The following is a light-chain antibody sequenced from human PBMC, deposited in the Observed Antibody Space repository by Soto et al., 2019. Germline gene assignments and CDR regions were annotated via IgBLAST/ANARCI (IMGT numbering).Light chain of an antibody. CDR1: SSDVGGYDY. J-gene: IGLJ1*01. CDR2: DVS. CDR3: CSYAGTFYV. Sequence: QSALTQPASVCGSPGQSITISCTGTSSDVGGYDYVSWYQQHPGKAPKLMIYDVSERPSGVPDRFSGSKSGNTASLTISGLQAEDEADYYCCSYAGTFYVFGTGTKLTVL. V-gene: IGLV2-11*01.